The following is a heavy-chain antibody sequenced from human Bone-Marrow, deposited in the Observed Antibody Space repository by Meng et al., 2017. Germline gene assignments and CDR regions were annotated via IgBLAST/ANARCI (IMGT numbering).Heavy chain of an antibody. V-gene: IGHV3-23*04. CDR2: ISSSGDSS. CDR3: TLDTAMIN. Sequence: VQLVEFGGGLVQPGGSLRPGCAAPGFTFRSYAMNWVRQAPGEGLEWVSTISSSGDSSYYADSVEDRFTISRDNFKNTLYLRMNSLRAEDTAVYYCTLDTAMINWGQGTLVTVSS. J-gene: IGHJ4*02. D-gene: IGHD5-18*01. CDR1: GFTFRSYA.